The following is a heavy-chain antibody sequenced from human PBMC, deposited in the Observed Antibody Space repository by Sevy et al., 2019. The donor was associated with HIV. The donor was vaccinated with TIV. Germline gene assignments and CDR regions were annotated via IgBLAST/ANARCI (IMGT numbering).Heavy chain of an antibody. Sequence: GSLRLSCAASGFTFSSYGMHWVRQAPGKGLEWVAVIWYDGSNKYYADSVKGRFTISRDNSKNTLYLQMNSLRAEDTAVYYCARDGWELPAFMDVWGQGTTVTVSS. CDR1: GFTFSSYG. CDR3: ARDGWELPAFMDV. CDR2: IWYDGSNK. D-gene: IGHD1-26*01. V-gene: IGHV3-33*01. J-gene: IGHJ6*02.